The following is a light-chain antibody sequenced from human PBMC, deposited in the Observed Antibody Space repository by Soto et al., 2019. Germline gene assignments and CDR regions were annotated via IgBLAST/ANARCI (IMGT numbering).Light chain of an antibody. CDR1: SSDVGGYNF. V-gene: IGLV2-14*03. CDR2: DVN. Sequence: QSALTQPASVSRSPGQSITISCTGTSSDVGGYNFVSWYQQHPGKVPKLMIFDVNRRHSGVSDRFSGSKSGNTASLTISGLQDEDEGDYYCGSYTSRSTHVFGSGTKLTVL. CDR3: GSYTSRSTHV. J-gene: IGLJ1*01.